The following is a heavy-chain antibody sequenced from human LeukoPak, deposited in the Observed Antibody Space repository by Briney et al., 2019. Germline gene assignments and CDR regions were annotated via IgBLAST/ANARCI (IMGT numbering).Heavy chain of an antibody. CDR1: GGSISSYY. D-gene: IGHD3-10*01. J-gene: IGHJ6*03. CDR2: IYYSGST. CDR3: ARLRRGFGNTYYYYYMDV. Sequence: PSETLSLTCTVSGGSISSYYWSWIRQPPGKGLEWIGYIYYSGSTNYNPSLKSRVTISVDTSKNQFSLKLSSVTAADTAVYYCARLRRGFGNTYYYYYMDVWGKGTTVTISS. V-gene: IGHV4-59*12.